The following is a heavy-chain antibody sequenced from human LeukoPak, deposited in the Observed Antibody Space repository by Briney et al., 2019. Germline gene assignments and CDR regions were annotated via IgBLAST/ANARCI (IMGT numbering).Heavy chain of an antibody. CDR2: IYPNSGAT. Sequence: GASVKVSCKASGYTSTGYYMHWVRQAPGQGLEWMGYIYPNSGATKYAQKFQGRVTMTRDTSISTAYKELSGLGSDDTAVYYCGTLLSNGPFDYWGQGSLVTVSS. V-gene: IGHV1-2*02. CDR1: GYTSTGYY. J-gene: IGHJ4*02. CDR3: GTLLSNGPFDY.